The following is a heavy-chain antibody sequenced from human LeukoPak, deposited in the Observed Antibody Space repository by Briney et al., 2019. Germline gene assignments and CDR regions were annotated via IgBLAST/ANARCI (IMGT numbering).Heavy chain of an antibody. CDR2: IYSCGST. J-gene: IGHJ6*02. CDR3: ARDKPHYYDSSGYYTNYYYYGMDV. CDR1: GFTVSSNY. V-gene: IGHV3-53*05. Sequence: GGSLRLSCAASGFTVSSNYMSWVRQAPGKGLEWVSVIYSCGSTYYADSVKGRFTISRDNSKNTLYLQMNSLRAEDTAVYYCARDKPHYYDSSGYYTNYYYYGMDVWGQGTTVTVSS. D-gene: IGHD3-22*01.